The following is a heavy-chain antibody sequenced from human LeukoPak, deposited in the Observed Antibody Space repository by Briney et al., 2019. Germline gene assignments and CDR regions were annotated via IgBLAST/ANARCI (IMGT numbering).Heavy chain of an antibody. CDR1: GYTFTSYG. Sequence: GASVKVSCKASGYTFTSYGISWVRQAPGQGLEWMGWISAYNGNTNYAQKLQGRVTMTTDTSTSTAYMELRSLRSDDTAVYYCARSRGRRIAAAVGTFCHYWGQGTLVTVSS. D-gene: IGHD6-13*01. CDR2: ISAYNGNT. J-gene: IGHJ4*02. V-gene: IGHV1-18*01. CDR3: ARSRGRRIAAAVGTFCHY.